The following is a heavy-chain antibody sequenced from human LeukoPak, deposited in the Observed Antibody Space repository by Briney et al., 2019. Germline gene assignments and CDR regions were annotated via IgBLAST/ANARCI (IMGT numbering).Heavy chain of an antibody. CDR3: ARGGLSIMGY. CDR2: ISSSGSTK. CDR1: GFTFSSYC. D-gene: IGHD2/OR15-2a*01. Sequence: HSGGSLRLSCAASGFTFSSYCMNWVRQAPGKGLEWVSYISSSGSTKYYADSVKGRFTISRDNARNSLYLQMNSLRAEDTAVYFCARGGLSIMGYWGQGTLVTVSS. V-gene: IGHV3-48*01. J-gene: IGHJ4*02.